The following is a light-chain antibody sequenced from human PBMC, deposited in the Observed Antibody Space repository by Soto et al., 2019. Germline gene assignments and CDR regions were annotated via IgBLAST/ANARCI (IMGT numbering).Light chain of an antibody. J-gene: IGLJ1*01. CDR2: EVS. CDR3: GSYTSSSYV. Sequence: SVLTQPASESGSPGQSITISCTGTSSDVGGYNYVSWYQQHPGKAPKLMIYEVSNRPSGVSNRFSGSKSGNTASLTISGLQAEDEADYYCGSYTSSSYVFGTGTKVTVL. V-gene: IGLV2-14*01. CDR1: SSDVGGYNY.